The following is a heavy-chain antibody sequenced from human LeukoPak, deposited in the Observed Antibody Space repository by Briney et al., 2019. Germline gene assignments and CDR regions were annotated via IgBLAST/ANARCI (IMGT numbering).Heavy chain of an antibody. D-gene: IGHD6-19*01. CDR2: VDPEDGET. J-gene: IGHJ1*01. Sequence: ASVKISCKVSGYTFTDYYMHWVQQAPGKGLECMGLVDPEDGETIYAEKFQDRVTITADTSTDTAYMELSSLRSEATALCYSARALGAGTLPHWGQGTLVTVSS. CDR1: GYTFTDYY. CDR3: ARALGAGTLPH. V-gene: IGHV1-69-2*01.